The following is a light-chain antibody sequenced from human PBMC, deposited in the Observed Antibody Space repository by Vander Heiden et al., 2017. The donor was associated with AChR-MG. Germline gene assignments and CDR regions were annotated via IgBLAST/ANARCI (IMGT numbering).Light chain of an antibody. Sequence: HSALTPPRPVSGSLGQSVTISCTGSSSDVGGYDYVSWYQHFPGIAPKLIIFDVNKRPSGVPGRFSGSKSGNTASLSISGLQAEDEADYYCCSYAGTYTWVFGGGTRLTVL. CDR2: DVN. CDR1: SSDVGGYDY. CDR3: CSYAGTYTWV. V-gene: IGLV2-11*01. J-gene: IGLJ3*02.